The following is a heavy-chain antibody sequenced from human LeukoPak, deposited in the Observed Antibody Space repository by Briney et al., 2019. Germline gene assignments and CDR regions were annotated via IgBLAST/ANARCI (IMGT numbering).Heavy chain of an antibody. CDR1: GFTFSSYW. Sequence: PGGSLRLSCAASGFTFSSYWMSWVRQAPGKGLEWVANIKQDGSEKYYVDPVKGRFTISRDNAKNSLYLQMNSLRAEDTAVYYCASLLSPYDSSFDYWGQGTLVTVSS. J-gene: IGHJ4*02. D-gene: IGHD3-22*01. CDR2: IKQDGSEK. V-gene: IGHV3-7*05. CDR3: ASLLSPYDSSFDY.